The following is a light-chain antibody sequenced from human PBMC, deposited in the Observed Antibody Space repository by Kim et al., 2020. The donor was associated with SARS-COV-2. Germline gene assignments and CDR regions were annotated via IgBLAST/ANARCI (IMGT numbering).Light chain of an antibody. J-gene: IGLJ2*01. CDR3: CSYAGRYSAV. CDR1: SRDVGAYDY. V-gene: IGLV2-11*03. Sequence: GQAVTIFCTGTSRDVGAYDYVSWYQQYPGKAPKLMIYDVNKRPSGVPDRFSGSKSGNTASLTISGLQDDDEADYYCCSYAGRYSAVFGGGTELTVL. CDR2: DVN.